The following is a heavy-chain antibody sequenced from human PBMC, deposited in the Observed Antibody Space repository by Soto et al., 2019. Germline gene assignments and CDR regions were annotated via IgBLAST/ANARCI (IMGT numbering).Heavy chain of an antibody. D-gene: IGHD6-13*01. CDR2: INPNSGGT. CDR1: GYTFTGYY. V-gene: IGHV1-2*04. CDR3: ARGGIAAAGDGKFMDV. J-gene: IGHJ6*02. Sequence: GASVKVSCKASGYTFTGYYMHWVRQAPGQGLEWMGWINPNSGGTNYAQNFQGWVTMTRDTSISTAYMELSRLRSDDTAVYYCARGGIAAAGDGKFMDVWGQGTTVTVSS.